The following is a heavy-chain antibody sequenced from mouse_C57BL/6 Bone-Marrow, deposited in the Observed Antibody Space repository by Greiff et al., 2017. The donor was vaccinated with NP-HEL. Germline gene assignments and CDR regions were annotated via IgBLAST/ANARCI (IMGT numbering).Heavy chain of an antibody. Sequence: VQLKESGPVLVKPGASVKMSCKASGYTFTDYYMNWVKQSHGKSLEWIGVINPYNGGTSYNQKFKGKATLTVDKSSSTAYMELNSLTSEDSAVYYCARETAQATGYFDVWGTGTTVTVSS. J-gene: IGHJ1*03. V-gene: IGHV1-19*01. CDR3: ARETAQATGYFDV. CDR1: GYTFTDYY. D-gene: IGHD3-2*02. CDR2: INPYNGGT.